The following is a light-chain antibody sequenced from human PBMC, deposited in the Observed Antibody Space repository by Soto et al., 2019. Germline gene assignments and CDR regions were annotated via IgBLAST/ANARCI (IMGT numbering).Light chain of an antibody. CDR2: GAD. CDR3: QQYGSSPRYT. J-gene: IGKJ2*01. Sequence: EIVVTQFPDTLSLSPGERATLSCRASQSVRNSYLAWYQQRPGQAPRLLIYGADSRATGIPDRFSGSGSDTDFALTISRLEPEDFAVYYCQQYGSSPRYTFGQGTKLEI. V-gene: IGKV3-20*01. CDR1: QSVRNSY.